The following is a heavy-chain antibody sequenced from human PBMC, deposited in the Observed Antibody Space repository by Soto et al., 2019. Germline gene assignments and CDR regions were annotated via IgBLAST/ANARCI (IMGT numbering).Heavy chain of an antibody. Sequence: QVQLVQSEAEVKKPGASVKVSCKASGYSFTRYGISWVRHAPGQGLVWMGWISGYNANTNYPENLQGRVTMTTDTSTSTAYMEVRNLISDDTAVYYCARMGDVPYYYYGLDVWGQGTTVTVSS. J-gene: IGHJ6*02. CDR3: ARMGDVPYYYYGLDV. V-gene: IGHV1-18*01. CDR1: GYSFTRYG. D-gene: IGHD3-16*01. CDR2: ISGYNANT.